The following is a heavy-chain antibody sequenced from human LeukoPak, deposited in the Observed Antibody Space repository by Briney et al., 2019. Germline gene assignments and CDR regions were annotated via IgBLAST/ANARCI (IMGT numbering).Heavy chain of an antibody. CDR2: INHSGST. CDR1: AQTSRGYY. CDR3: ARGRIAAWIDY. J-gene: IGHJ4*02. D-gene: IGHD6-6*01. Sequence: TLSLTCAVNAQTSRGYYWSWLRQPPGKGLDWIGEINHSGSTNYNPSLKSRVTISVDTSKNQFSLKLSSVTAADTAVYYCARGRIAAWIDYWGQGTLVTVSS. V-gene: IGHV4-34*01.